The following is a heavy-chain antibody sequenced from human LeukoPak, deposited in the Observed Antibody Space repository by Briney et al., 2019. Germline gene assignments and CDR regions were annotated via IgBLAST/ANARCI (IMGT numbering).Heavy chain of an antibody. J-gene: IGHJ4*02. CDR1: GGSISSYY. CDR2: IYYSGST. V-gene: IGHV4-59*01. Sequence: PSETLSLTCTVSGGSISSYYWSWIRQPPGKGLEWIGYIYYSGSTNYNPSLKSRVTISVDTSKNQFSLKLNSVTAADTAVYYCARDRPRGYSSSWYKGFDYWGQGTLVTVSS. CDR3: ARDRPRGYSSSWYKGFDY. D-gene: IGHD6-13*01.